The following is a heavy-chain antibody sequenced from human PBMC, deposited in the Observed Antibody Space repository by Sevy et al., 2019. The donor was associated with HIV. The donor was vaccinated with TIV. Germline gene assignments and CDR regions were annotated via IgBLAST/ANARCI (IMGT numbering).Heavy chain of an antibody. CDR1: GFTVSSNY. CDR2: IFSGGST. D-gene: IGHD3-16*01. J-gene: IGHJ6*02. V-gene: IGHV3-53*01. Sequence: GGSLRLSCAVSGFTVSSNYMTWVRQAPGKGLEWVSVIFSGGSTYYADSVKGRFTISNDNSRNTLSLQMSSRRAEDMAVYCCARGMILGGSWCGMDVWGQGTTVTVSS. CDR3: ARGMILGGSWCGMDV.